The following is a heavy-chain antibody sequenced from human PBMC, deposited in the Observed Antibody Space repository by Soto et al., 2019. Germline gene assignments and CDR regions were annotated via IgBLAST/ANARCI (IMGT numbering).Heavy chain of an antibody. Sequence: QLQLQESGSGLVRPSQTLSLTCAVSGGSISSGGYSWNWIRQPPGKGLEWIGYIYHSGNTLYSPSLKSRVTKSVDKSKNQFSLKLSSVTAADTAVYYCARDQLEGNWFDPWGQGTLVTVSS. CDR3: ARDQLEGNWFDP. V-gene: IGHV4-30-2*01. J-gene: IGHJ5*02. CDR1: GGSISSGGYS. D-gene: IGHD1-1*01. CDR2: IYHSGNT.